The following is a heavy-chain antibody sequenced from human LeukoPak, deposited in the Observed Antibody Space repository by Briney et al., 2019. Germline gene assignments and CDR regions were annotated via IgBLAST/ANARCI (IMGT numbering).Heavy chain of an antibody. V-gene: IGHV4-59*01. CDR1: GGSISSYY. CDR2: IYYSGTT. Sequence: SSETLSLTCTVSGGSISSYYWSWIRQPPGKGLEWIGYIYYSGTTNYNPSLKSRVTIPVDTSKNQFSLKLSSVTAADTAVYYCARGVYIAAAQYGYWGQGTLVTVSS. CDR3: ARGVYIAAAQYGY. J-gene: IGHJ4*02. D-gene: IGHD6-13*01.